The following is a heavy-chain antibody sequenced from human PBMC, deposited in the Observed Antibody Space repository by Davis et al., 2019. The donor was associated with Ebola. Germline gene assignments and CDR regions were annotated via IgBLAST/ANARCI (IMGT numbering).Heavy chain of an antibody. J-gene: IGHJ2*01. D-gene: IGHD2-21*02. V-gene: IGHV3-53*01. CDR1: GFTFGDKY. CDR2: MYRVGRM. Sequence: GGSLRPSCPASGFTFGDKYMSWVLQAHLNGPESVAAMYRVGRMHHADSVKGRFTISRDNSKNTVYLQINSLRAGDTAMYHCTRHVPGDFWYFDLWGCGTLVTVSS. CDR3: TRHVPGDFWYFDL.